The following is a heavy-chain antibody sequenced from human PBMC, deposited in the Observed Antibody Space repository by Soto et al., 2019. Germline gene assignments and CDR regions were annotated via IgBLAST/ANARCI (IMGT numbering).Heavy chain of an antibody. Sequence: QLHLVQSGAVVKKPGASVTVSCSASGYPVTAYYMHWVRQAPGRGLEWMGGINPATGAAKYTQTCQGRATMTRDTSTRTVFMELGGLTSEDAAVFYCARGGGVGVAGSAAFDMWGQGTLVTVSS. V-gene: IGHV1-2*02. D-gene: IGHD3-3*01. CDR2: INPATGAA. CDR1: GYPVTAYY. CDR3: ARGGGVGVAGSAAFDM. J-gene: IGHJ3*02.